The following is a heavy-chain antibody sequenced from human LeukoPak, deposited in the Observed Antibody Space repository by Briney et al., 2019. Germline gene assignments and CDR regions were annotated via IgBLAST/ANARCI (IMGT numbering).Heavy chain of an antibody. Sequence: PSETLSLTCAVYGGSFSGYYWSWIRQPPGKGLEWIGYIYYSGSTNYSPSLKSRVTISVDTSKNQFSLKLSSVTAADTAVYYCARYYYGSGSYQYYFDYWGQGTLVTVSS. CDR1: GGSFSGYY. D-gene: IGHD3-10*01. J-gene: IGHJ4*02. V-gene: IGHV4-59*01. CDR3: ARYYYGSGSYQYYFDY. CDR2: IYYSGST.